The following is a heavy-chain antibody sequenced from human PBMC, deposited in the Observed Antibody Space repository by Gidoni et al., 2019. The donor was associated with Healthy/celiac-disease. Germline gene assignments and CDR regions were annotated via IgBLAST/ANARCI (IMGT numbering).Heavy chain of an antibody. CDR2: ISGSGGST. CDR1: GSTFSSYA. D-gene: IGHD3-16*01. V-gene: IGHV3-23*01. J-gene: IGHJ4*02. CDR3: GGTGTNFHGGYFDY. Sequence: EVQLLESGGCLVHPRGSLRLSCAASGSTFSSYAMSWVRQAPGKGLEWVSAISGSGGSTYYADSVKGRFTITRDNSKNTLYLQMNSLRAEETAVYYCGGTGTNFHGGYFDYWGQGTLVTVSS.